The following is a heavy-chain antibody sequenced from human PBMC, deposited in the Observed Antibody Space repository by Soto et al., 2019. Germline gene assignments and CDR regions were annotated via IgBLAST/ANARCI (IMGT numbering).Heavy chain of an antibody. D-gene: IGHD6-19*01. V-gene: IGHV3-20*04. Sequence: EVQLVESGGGVVRPGGSLRLSCAASGFTFDDYGMSWVRQAPGTGLEWVSGINWNGGSTGYADSVKGRFTISRDNAKNSLYLQMNSLRAEDTAVYYCARLYSSGWYGPGRYWGQGTLVTVSS. CDR2: INWNGGST. J-gene: IGHJ4*02. CDR3: ARLYSSGWYGPGRY. CDR1: GFTFDDYG.